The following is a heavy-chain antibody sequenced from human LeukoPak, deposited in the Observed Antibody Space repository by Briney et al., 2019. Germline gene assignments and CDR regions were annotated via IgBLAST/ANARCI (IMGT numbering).Heavy chain of an antibody. CDR2: ISYDGSNK. CDR3: ARDLGQYYDTSDNWFDP. J-gene: IGHJ5*02. V-gene: IGHV3-30*03. D-gene: IGHD3-22*01. CDR1: GFTFSSYG. Sequence: GGSLRLSCAASGFTFSSYGMHWVRQAPGKGLEWVAVISYDGSNKYYADSVKGRFTISRDNAKSTLNLQMNSLRAEDTAVYYCARDLGQYYDTSDNWFDPWGQGTLVTVSS.